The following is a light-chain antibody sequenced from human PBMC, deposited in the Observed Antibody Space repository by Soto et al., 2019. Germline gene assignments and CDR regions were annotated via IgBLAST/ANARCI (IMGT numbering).Light chain of an antibody. CDR3: QQYGSSPPRWT. CDR1: QSVRSN. CDR2: GAS. V-gene: IGKV3-20*01. Sequence: EIVLTQSPATLSVSPGERATLSCRASQSVRSNLAWYQQKPGQGPRLLIFGASTRATNIPARFSGSGSGTDFTLTISRLEPEDFAVYYCQQYGSSPPRWTFGQGTKVEIK. J-gene: IGKJ1*01.